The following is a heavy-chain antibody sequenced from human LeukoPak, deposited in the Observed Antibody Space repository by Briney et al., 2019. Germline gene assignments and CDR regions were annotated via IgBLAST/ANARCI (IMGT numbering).Heavy chain of an antibody. D-gene: IGHD7-27*01. V-gene: IGHV1-2*02. Sequence: ASVKVSCKASGGTFSSYAISWVRQAPGQGLEWMGWINPNSGGTNYAQKFQGRVTMTRDKSSSTAYMEVSRLRSDDTAVYYCAAALWGSDYYYGLDVWGQGTTVTVSS. CDR3: AAALWGSDYYYGLDV. J-gene: IGHJ6*02. CDR1: GGTFSSYA. CDR2: INPNSGGT.